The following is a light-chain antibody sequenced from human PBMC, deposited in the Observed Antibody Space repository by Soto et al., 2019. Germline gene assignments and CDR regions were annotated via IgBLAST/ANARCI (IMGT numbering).Light chain of an antibody. J-gene: IGLJ6*01. Sequence: SALTQPASVSASPGQSITISCTGTSNDIGVYDYVSWYQQHPGQAPKVIIYEVSNRPSGVSSRFSGSKSGNTASLTISGLQAEDEGDYYWTSYANIKAYGFGRATKVTV. CDR2: EVS. V-gene: IGLV2-14*01. CDR3: TSYANIKAYG. CDR1: SNDIGVYDY.